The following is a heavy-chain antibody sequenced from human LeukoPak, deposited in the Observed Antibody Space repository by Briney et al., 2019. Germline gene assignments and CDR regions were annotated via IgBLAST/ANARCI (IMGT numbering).Heavy chain of an antibody. V-gene: IGHV1-2*02. CDR1: GYTFTGYY. D-gene: IGHD2-15*01. Sequence: EASVKVSCKASGYTFTGYYMHWVRQAPGQGLEWMVWSNTNSGGANYAQKFQGRVTMTRDTSISTAYMELSRLRSDDTAVYYCARQAFVAATRGRYYYYGMDVRGQGTTVTVSS. CDR2: SNTNSGGA. CDR3: ARQAFVAATRGRYYYYGMDV. J-gene: IGHJ6*02.